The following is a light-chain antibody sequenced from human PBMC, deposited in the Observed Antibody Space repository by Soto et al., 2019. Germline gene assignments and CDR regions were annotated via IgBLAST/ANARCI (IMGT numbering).Light chain of an antibody. CDR3: QQYGSPPWT. J-gene: IGKJ1*01. CDR1: QSVSSN. CDR2: GAS. V-gene: IGKV3-15*01. Sequence: EIVLTQSPGTLSLSPGERATLSCRASQSVSSNLAWYQQKPGQAPRLLIFGASTRAAGIPARFSGSGSGTEFTLTISSLQSEDFAVYYCQQYGSPPWTFGQGTKVDIK.